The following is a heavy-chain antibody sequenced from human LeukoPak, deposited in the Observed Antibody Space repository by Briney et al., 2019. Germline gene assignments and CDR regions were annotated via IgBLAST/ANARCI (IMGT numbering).Heavy chain of an antibody. Sequence: SVKVSCKASGGTFGSYAISWVRQAAGQGLEWMGGIIPIFGTANYAQKFQGRVTITADKSTSTAYMELSSLRSEDTAVYYCANAAEPGYFDYWGQGTLVTVSS. J-gene: IGHJ4*02. D-gene: IGHD6-25*01. CDR2: IIPIFGTA. V-gene: IGHV1-69*06. CDR3: ANAAEPGYFDY. CDR1: GGTFGSYA.